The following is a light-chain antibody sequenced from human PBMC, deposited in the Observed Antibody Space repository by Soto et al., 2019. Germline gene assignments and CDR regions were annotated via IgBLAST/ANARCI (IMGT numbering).Light chain of an antibody. V-gene: IGKV1-5*01. Sequence: DIQMTQSPATLSASVGDRVTITCRASQSISRWLAWYQQKPGKAPRLLIYDASSLQSGVPSRFSGSGSGTEFTLTVSSLQAEDFATYYCQQSYSTPTFGQGTRLEIK. J-gene: IGKJ5*01. CDR3: QQSYSTPT. CDR1: QSISRW. CDR2: DAS.